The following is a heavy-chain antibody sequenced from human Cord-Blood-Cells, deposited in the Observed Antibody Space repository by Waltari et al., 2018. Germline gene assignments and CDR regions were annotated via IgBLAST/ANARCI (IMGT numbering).Heavy chain of an antibody. D-gene: IGHD3-16*02. Sequence: EVQLVESGGGLVQPGGSLKLSCAASGFTFSGSAMHWVRQASGKGLAWVGRNRSKANSYATAYAASVKGRFTISRDDSKNTAYLQMNSLKTEDTAVYYCTRLVEYDAFDIWGQGTMVTVSS. CDR2: NRSKANSYAT. CDR1: GFTFSGSA. CDR3: TRLVEYDAFDI. V-gene: IGHV3-73*02. J-gene: IGHJ3*02.